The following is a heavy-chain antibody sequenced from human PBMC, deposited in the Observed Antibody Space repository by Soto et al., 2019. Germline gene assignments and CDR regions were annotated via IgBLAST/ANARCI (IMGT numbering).Heavy chain of an antibody. J-gene: IGHJ3*02. Sequence: GESLKISCQGSGYSFTSYWIGWVRQMPGEGLEWMGIIYPGDSDTKYSPSFQGQVTISADKSISTAYLQWSSLKASDTAIYYCARRGITMFRGARGEGDSDIRGQATMVTVSS. CDR3: ARRGITMFRGARGEGDSDI. CDR2: IYPGDSDT. V-gene: IGHV5-51*01. CDR1: GYSFTSYW. D-gene: IGHD3-10*01.